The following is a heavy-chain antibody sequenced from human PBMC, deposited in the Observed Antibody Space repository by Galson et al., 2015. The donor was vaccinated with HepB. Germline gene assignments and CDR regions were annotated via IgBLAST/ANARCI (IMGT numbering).Heavy chain of an antibody. Sequence: SLRVSCAASGVTFSNYWMNCVRQAPGKGLEWVAHIKHAGSAKHYVEAVEGRFTISSDNAKNSEDLQMNSLSAEDTAEHCCARASYGDWGSDAFDIWGQGTMVTVSS. CDR1: GVTFSNYW. V-gene: IGHV3-7*01. CDR2: IKHAGSAK. D-gene: IGHD4-17*01. J-gene: IGHJ3*02. CDR3: ARASYGDWGSDAFDI.